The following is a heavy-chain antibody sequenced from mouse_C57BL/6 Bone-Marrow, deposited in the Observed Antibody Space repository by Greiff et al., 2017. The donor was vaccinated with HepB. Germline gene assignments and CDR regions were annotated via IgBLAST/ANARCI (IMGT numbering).Heavy chain of an antibody. Sequence: QVQLKESGAELVKPGASVKLSFKSSGYTFTEYTIHWVKQRSGQGLEWIGWFYPGSGSIKYNEKFKDKATLTADKSSSTVYMELSRLTSEDSAVYFCARHEEGASWFAYWGQGTLVTVSA. CDR3: ARHEEGASWFAY. CDR1: GYTFTEYT. CDR2: FYPGSGSI. D-gene: IGHD6-1*01. J-gene: IGHJ3*01. V-gene: IGHV1-62-2*01.